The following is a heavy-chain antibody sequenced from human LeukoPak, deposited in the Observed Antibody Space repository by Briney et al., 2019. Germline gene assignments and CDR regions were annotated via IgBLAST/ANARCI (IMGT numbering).Heavy chain of an antibody. CDR2: MNPNSGNT. V-gene: IGHV1-8*01. CDR1: GYTFTSYD. Sequence: ASVKVSCKASGYTFTSYDINWVRQATGQGLEWMGWMNPNSGNTGYAQKFQGRVTMTRNTSISTAYMELSSLRSEDTAVYYCARVGGGYSSPSRYVWFDPWGQGTLVTVSS. CDR3: ARVGGGYSSPSRYVWFDP. D-gene: IGHD6-6*01. J-gene: IGHJ5*02.